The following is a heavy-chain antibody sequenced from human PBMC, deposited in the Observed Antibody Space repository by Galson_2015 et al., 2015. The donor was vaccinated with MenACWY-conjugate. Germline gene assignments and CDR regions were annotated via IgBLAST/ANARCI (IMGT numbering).Heavy chain of an antibody. V-gene: IGHV3-74*01. CDR3: TRVQEGTSGSFDI. J-gene: IGHJ3*02. CDR2: IRGDGSAI. CDR1: GFTFSRYW. Sequence: SLRLSCAASGFTFSRYWMHWVHQVPGKGLVWVSRIRGDGSAITYADSVKGRFIISRDNAKNTMFLQMNSLRVEDTGVYYCTRVQEGTSGSFDIWGLGTLVTVSS. D-gene: IGHD2-15*01.